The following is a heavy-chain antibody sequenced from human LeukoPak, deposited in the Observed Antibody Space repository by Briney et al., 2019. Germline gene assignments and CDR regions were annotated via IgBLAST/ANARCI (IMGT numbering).Heavy chain of an antibody. CDR2: ISAYNGNT. CDR1: GYTFTSYG. D-gene: IGHD6-19*01. J-gene: IGHJ4*02. Sequence: ASVKDSCKASGYTFTSYGISWVRQAPGQGLEWMGWISAYNGNTNYAQKLQGRVTMTTDTSTSTAYMELRSLRSDDTAVYYCARDIAEQWLVRKYYFDYWGQGTLVTVSS. V-gene: IGHV1-18*01. CDR3: ARDIAEQWLVRKYYFDY.